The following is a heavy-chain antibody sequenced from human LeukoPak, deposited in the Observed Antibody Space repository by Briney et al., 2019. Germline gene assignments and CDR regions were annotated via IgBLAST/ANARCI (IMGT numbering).Heavy chain of an antibody. V-gene: IGHV3-66*01. Sequence: GGSLRLSCTASEFTFSSYAMHWVRQAPGKGLEWVSVIYSGGTTYYANSVKGRFTISRDNSKNTVYLQFNSLRAEDTAVYYCARMESTTATAFDYWGQGTLVTVSS. CDR2: IYSGGTT. CDR3: ARMESTTATAFDY. D-gene: IGHD4-17*01. CDR1: EFTFSSYA. J-gene: IGHJ4*02.